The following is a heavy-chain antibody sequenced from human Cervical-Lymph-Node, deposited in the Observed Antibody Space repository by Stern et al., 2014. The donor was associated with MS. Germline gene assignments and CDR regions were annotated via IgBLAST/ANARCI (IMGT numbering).Heavy chain of an antibody. Sequence: EHLVASGGGLVKPGGSLRLSCAASGFTFSDYYMSWIRQAPVKGMEWDSYISSSGSTIYYADSVNGRVNISRANAKNSLYLQMNSLRAEDTAVYYCARDLSEDYCDYWGQGALVTVSS. CDR1: GFTFSDYY. CDR2: ISSSGSTI. D-gene: IGHD1-26*01. V-gene: IGHV3-11*01. CDR3: ARDLSEDYCDY. J-gene: IGHJ4*02.